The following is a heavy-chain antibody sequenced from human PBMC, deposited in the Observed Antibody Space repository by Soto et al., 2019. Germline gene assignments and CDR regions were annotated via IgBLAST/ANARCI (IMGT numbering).Heavy chain of an antibody. V-gene: IGHV4-4*02. Sequence: SGTLSLTCAVSGGSISSNNWWSWVRQPPGKGLEWIGEIYHSGSTNYNPSLKSRVTISVDKSKNQFSLKLSSVTAADTAVYYCARCIAAAGRGLYYYYYGMDVWGQGTTVTVSS. J-gene: IGHJ6*02. CDR3: ARCIAAAGRGLYYYYYGMDV. CDR2: IYHSGST. D-gene: IGHD6-13*01. CDR1: GGSISSNNW.